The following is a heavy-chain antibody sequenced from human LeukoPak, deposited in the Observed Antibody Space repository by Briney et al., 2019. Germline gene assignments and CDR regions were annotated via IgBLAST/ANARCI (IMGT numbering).Heavy chain of an antibody. CDR1: GGAFSGYY. Sequence: SETLSLTCAVYGGAFSGYYWSWIRQPPGKGLEWIGEINHSGSTNYNPSLKSRVTISVDTSKNQFSLKLSSVTAADTAVYYCAREKWFGEWGGFDYWGQGTLVTVPS. D-gene: IGHD3-10*01. CDR3: AREKWFGEWGGFDY. V-gene: IGHV4-34*01. CDR2: INHSGST. J-gene: IGHJ4*02.